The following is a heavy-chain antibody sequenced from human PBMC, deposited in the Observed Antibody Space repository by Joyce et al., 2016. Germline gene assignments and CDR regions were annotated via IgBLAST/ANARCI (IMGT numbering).Heavy chain of an antibody. Sequence: QVQLVQSGTEVKKPGASVKVSCKASGFTFTGYYMHWVRQAPVHGLEMRGWIKLENGDTHYTQNFQGRVTMTRYTSINTAYMEVTRLRSDDTAFYYCAREGLPHGGFDYWGLGTLVTVSS. J-gene: IGHJ4*02. V-gene: IGHV1-2*02. CDR1: GFTFTGYY. CDR2: IKLENGDT. CDR3: AREGLPHGGFDY.